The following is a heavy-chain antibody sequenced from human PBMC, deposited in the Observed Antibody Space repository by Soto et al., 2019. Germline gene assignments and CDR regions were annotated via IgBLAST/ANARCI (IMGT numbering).Heavy chain of an antibody. V-gene: IGHV3-23*01. CDR2: ISGSGGST. D-gene: IGHD2-8*01. CDR1: GFTFSSYA. CDR3: AKDHTSPIVLMVYAMEGGDAFDI. J-gene: IGHJ3*02. Sequence: PGGSLRLSCAASGFTFSSYAMSWVRQAPGKGLEWVSAISGSGGSTYYADSVKGRFTISRDNSKNTLYLQMNSLRAEDTAVYYCAKDHTSPIVLMVYAMEGGDAFDIWGQGTMVTVSS.